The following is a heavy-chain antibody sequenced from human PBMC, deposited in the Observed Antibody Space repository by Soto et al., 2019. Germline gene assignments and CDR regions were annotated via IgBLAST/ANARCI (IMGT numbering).Heavy chain of an antibody. D-gene: IGHD3-16*01. CDR3: PPQLWGSNRVHP. Sequence: EVQLLESGGGLVQPGGSLRLSCAASGFTFSSYAMSWVRQAPGKGLEWVSAISGSGGSTYYADSVKGRFTIPRDNSKNTVGPQMNSPGAEEPGGYYWPPQLWGSNRVHPWGRGTL. J-gene: IGHJ5*02. V-gene: IGHV3-23*01. CDR2: ISGSGGST. CDR1: GFTFSSYA.